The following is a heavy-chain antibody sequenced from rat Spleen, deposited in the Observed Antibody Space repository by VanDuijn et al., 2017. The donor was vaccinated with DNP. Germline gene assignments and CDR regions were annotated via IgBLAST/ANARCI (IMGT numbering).Heavy chain of an antibody. CDR2: ITGSGGNT. Sequence: EVQLVESGGDLVQPGRSLKLSCVASRFTFNNYWMAWIRQVPGKGLEWVASITGSGGNTYYPDSVKGRFTISRNSAKSTLYLQMDSLRSEDTATYYCARRDVLRGYFDYWGHGVMVTVSS. J-gene: IGHJ2*01. CDR3: ARRDVLRGYFDY. D-gene: IGHD1-11*01. CDR1: RFTFNNYW. V-gene: IGHV5-31*01.